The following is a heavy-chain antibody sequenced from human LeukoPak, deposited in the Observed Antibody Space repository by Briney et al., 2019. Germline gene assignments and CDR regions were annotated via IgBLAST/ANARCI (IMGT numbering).Heavy chain of an antibody. CDR3: TRADGDYDHHFFDY. V-gene: IGHV3-49*04. J-gene: IGHJ4*02. D-gene: IGHD4-17*01. CDR2: IRRKANDGTK. Sequence: GGSLRLSCTASGFNFGDYGLSWVRQAPGKGLEWIGFIRRKANDGTKEYAASVKGRFTISRDDSKAIAYPQMNGLQTEDTALYYCTRADGDYDHHFFDYWGQGTQVSVSS. CDR1: GFNFGDYG.